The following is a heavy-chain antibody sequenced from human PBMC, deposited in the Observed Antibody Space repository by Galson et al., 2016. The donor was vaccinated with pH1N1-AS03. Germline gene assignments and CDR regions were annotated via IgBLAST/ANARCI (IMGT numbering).Heavy chain of an antibody. D-gene: IGHD5-18*01. J-gene: IGHJ4*02. CDR3: VKNRGYTYGYPNLDY. Sequence: SLRLSCAASGFTFSTNAMHWVRQAPGKGLEYVSAISGNGNNTYYTDSVKGRFTISRDNSKNTLYLQMSSLTAEDTAIYYCVKNRGYTYGYPNLDYWGQGTLVTVSS. CDR2: ISGNGNNT. CDR1: GFTFSTNA. V-gene: IGHV3-64D*06.